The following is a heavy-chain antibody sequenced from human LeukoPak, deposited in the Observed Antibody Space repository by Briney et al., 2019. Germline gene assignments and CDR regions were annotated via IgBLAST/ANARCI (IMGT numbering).Heavy chain of an antibody. D-gene: IGHD3-10*01. CDR1: GFTFSSYW. CDR2: INGDGSIT. V-gene: IGHV3-74*01. CDR3: ARDLGSYFGY. J-gene: IGHJ4*02. Sequence: GGSLRLSCAASGFTFSSYWMHWVRQAPGKGLLWVSRINGDGSITSTADSVKGRFTISRDNTKNTLYLQMNSLRAEDTAVYYCARDLGSYFGYWGQGILVTVSS.